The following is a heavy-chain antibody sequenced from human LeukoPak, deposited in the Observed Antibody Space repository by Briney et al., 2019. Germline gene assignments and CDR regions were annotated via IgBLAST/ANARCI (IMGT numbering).Heavy chain of an antibody. CDR1: GYSFTSYW. CDR2: IHPGDSDT. J-gene: IGHJ6*02. Sequence: GESLKISCKGSGYSFTSYWIGWVRQMPGKGLEWMGIIHPGDSDTRYSPSFQGQVTISADKSISTAYLQWSSLKASDTAMYYCARHHSSYGSGSYYPPYYYYYGMDVWGQGTTVTVSS. V-gene: IGHV5-51*01. CDR3: ARHHSSYGSGSYYPPYYYYYGMDV. D-gene: IGHD3-10*01.